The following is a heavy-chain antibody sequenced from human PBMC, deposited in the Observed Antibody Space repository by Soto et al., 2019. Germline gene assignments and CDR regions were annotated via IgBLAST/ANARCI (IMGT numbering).Heavy chain of an antibody. CDR1: GFPFSRYE. V-gene: IGHV3-48*03. CDR2: ISSNGSTI. Sequence: GGSLRLSCAASGFPFSRYELNWVRQAPGKGLEWVSYISSNGSTIYYAGFVKGRSTISRDNAKNSLYLQMNSLRAEDTAVYYCARDPWLVNFYYWGQGTLVTVSS. D-gene: IGHD6-19*01. J-gene: IGHJ4*02. CDR3: ARDPWLVNFYY.